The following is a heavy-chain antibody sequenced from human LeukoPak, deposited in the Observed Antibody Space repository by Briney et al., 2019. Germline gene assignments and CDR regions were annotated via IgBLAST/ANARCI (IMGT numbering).Heavy chain of an antibody. CDR2: INTRADET. CDR1: GFSFSNYG. V-gene: IGHV3-23*01. J-gene: IGHJ4*01. D-gene: IGHD6-19*01. Sequence: GGSLTLSCAACGFSFSNYGMSWFRQAPGRGLEWVSTINTRADETHYADSVRGRFTIFRDNSKSTLALHMSNLRVEDTAVYYCERDPSDYEWQRGWYRDFWGRGSQVTVSS. CDR3: ERDPSDYEWQRGWYRDF.